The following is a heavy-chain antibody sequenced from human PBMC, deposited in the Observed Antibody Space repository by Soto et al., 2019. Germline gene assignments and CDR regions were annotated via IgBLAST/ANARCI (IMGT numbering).Heavy chain of an antibody. J-gene: IGHJ4*01. CDR1: GGSFSSAHYY. Sequence: SETLSLTCNVSGGSFSSAHYYWSWIRQPPGKGLEWIGYIQNNGTTSFNPSLKSRLTLSGDTSKAQFSLRLSFVTAADTAVFFCARGVNVLSTLAFGARGTLVPVSA. CDR2: IQNNGTT. CDR3: ARGVNVLSTLAF. D-gene: IGHD2-8*01. V-gene: IGHV4-30-4*01.